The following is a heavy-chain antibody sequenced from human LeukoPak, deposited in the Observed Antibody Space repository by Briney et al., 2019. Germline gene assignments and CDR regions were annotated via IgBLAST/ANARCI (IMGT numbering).Heavy chain of an antibody. CDR1: GASISSSSYY. CDR3: ARHPGYYDSSGYYVSAFDI. V-gene: IGHV4-39*01. D-gene: IGHD3-22*01. Sequence: PSETLSLTCTVSGASISSSSYYWGWIRQSPGKGLEWIGSIYYSGSTYFNPSLKSRVTTSVDTSKNHFSLKLTSVTAADTAVYYCARHPGYYDSSGYYVSAFDIWGQGTMVTVSS. CDR2: IYYSGST. J-gene: IGHJ3*02.